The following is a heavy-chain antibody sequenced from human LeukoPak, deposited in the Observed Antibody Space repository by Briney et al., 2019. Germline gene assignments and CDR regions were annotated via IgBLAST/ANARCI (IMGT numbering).Heavy chain of an antibody. Sequence: GGSLRLSCAASGFTVTINYMSRVRQAPGKGLEWVSVIYTDGTTYYADSVRGRFTISRDNSKSTLYLQMNSLRAEDTAVYYCAVSSDWPGYFDYWGQGTLVTVSS. CDR1: GFTVTINY. CDR2: IYTDGTT. J-gene: IGHJ4*02. D-gene: IGHD6-19*01. V-gene: IGHV3-53*01. CDR3: AVSSDWPGYFDY.